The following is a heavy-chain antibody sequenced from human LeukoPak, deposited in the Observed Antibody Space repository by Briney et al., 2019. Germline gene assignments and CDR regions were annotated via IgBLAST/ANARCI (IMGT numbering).Heavy chain of an antibody. CDR2: ISGSGGST. D-gene: IGHD6-13*01. J-gene: IGHJ4*02. CDR1: GFSLSRYA. V-gene: IGHV3-23*01. CDR3: AKCRGSSWSDYFDY. Sequence: PGGSLRLSCAVSGFSLSRYAMSWVRKAPGKGLEWVSAISGSGGSTYYADSVKGRFTISRDNSRSTLYLQMNTLRAEDTAVYYCAKCRGSSWSDYFDYWGQGTLVTVSS.